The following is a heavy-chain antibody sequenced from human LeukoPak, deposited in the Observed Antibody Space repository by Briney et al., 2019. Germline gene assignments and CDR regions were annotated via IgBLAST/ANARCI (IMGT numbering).Heavy chain of an antibody. CDR3: ARDPTTYGSGSYYYYFDY. D-gene: IGHD3-10*01. CDR1: GFTFSSYS. V-gene: IGHV3-21*01. CDR2: ISSTSGYI. J-gene: IGHJ4*02. Sequence: GSLRLSCAASGFTFSSYSMNCVRQPPGRGLEWVSSISSTSGYIYYADSVKGRFTISRDNAKNSLYLQMNSLRAEDTAVYYCARDPTTYGSGSYYYYFDYWGQGTLVTVSS.